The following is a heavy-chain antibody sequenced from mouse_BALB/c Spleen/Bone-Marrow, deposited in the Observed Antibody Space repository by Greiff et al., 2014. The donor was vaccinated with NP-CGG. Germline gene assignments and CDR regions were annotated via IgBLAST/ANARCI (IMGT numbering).Heavy chain of an antibody. V-gene: IGHV5-6-5*01. D-gene: IGHD2-3*01. CDR1: GFTFSSYA. CDR2: ISSGGST. CDR3: AREVDGWYYFDY. J-gene: IGHJ2*01. Sequence: EVQLQESGGGLVKPGGSLKLSCAASGFTFSSYAMSWVRQTPEKRLEWVASISSGGSTYYPDSVKGRFTISRDNARNILYLQMGSLRSEDTAMYYCAREVDGWYYFDYWGQGTTLTVSS.